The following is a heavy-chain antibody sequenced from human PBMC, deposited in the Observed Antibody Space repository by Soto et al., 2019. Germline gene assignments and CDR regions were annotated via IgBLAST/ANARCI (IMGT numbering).Heavy chain of an antibody. CDR3: AGGDNYYALGV. D-gene: IGHD2-15*01. Sequence: QLQLVESGGGVVQPGRSLRLSCAASGSTFSNYIMHWVRQAPGKGLEWVAFISYDGSNKDYADSMEGRFTISRDNSKNTLYLQLSSLRPEDTAVYYCAGGDNYYALGVWGQGTTVTVSS. CDR2: ISYDGSNK. CDR1: GSTFSNYI. V-gene: IGHV3-30-3*01. J-gene: IGHJ6*02.